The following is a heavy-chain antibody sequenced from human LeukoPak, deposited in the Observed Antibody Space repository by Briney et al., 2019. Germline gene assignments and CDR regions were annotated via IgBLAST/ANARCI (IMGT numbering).Heavy chain of an antibody. Sequence: PGGSLRLSCAASGCTFSSYSMNWVRQAPGKGLEWVSYISSSSSTIYYADSVKGRFTISRDNAKNSLYLQMNSLRAEDTAVYYCARGGRWLQLQVGYWGQGTLVTVSS. V-gene: IGHV3-48*01. CDR1: GCTFSSYS. CDR2: ISSSSSTI. J-gene: IGHJ4*02. CDR3: ARGGRWLQLQVGY. D-gene: IGHD5-24*01.